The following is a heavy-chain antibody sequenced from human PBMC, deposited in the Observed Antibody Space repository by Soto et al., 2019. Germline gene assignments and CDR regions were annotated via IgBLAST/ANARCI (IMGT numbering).Heavy chain of an antibody. V-gene: IGHV1-69*01. CDR3: ASGASRWYPYFFDS. J-gene: IGHJ4*02. CDR2: IIPYYNTL. CDR1: EGTFNSYA. D-gene: IGHD6-13*01. Sequence: QAQVVQSGAEVRKPGSSVKLSCKSSEGTFNSYAIAWVRQAPGQGLEWMGGIIPYYNTLNYAQKFQDRVTITADDSTNTVYMELSSLRSDDTAVYFCASGASRWYPYFFDSWAQGTLVTVSS.